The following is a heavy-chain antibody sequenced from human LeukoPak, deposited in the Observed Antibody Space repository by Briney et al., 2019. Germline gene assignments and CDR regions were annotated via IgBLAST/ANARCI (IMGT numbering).Heavy chain of an antibody. CDR2: IYYSGST. Sequence: SSQTLSLTCTVSGGSISSGDYYWSWIRQPPGKGLEWIGYIYYSGSTYYNPSLKSRVTMSIDTSRTHFSLELSSVTAADTAVYYCARDAPGIAAAGVYWGQGTLVTVSS. CDR1: GGSISSGDYY. J-gene: IGHJ4*02. CDR3: ARDAPGIAAAGVY. D-gene: IGHD6-13*01. V-gene: IGHV4-30-4*08.